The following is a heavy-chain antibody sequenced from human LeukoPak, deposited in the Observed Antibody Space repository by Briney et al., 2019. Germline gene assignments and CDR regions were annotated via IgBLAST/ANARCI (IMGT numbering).Heavy chain of an antibody. D-gene: IGHD3-22*01. J-gene: IGHJ4*02. V-gene: IGHV1-18*01. CDR3: ARSLWYYDYSGTTYDDY. Sequence: ASVKVSCKASGYTFTSYAISWVRQAPGQGLEWMGWISAYNGNTNYAQKLQGRVTMTTDTSTSTAYMEQRSLRSDDTAVYYCARSLWYYDYSGTTYDDYWGQGTLVTVSS. CDR2: ISAYNGNT. CDR1: GYTFTSYA.